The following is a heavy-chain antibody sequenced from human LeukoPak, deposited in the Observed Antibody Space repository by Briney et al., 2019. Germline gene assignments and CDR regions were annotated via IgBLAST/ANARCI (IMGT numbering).Heavy chain of an antibody. J-gene: IGHJ4*02. D-gene: IGHD6-19*01. Sequence: GGSLRLSCAASGFTFSSYSMNWVRQAPGKGLEWVSYISSSSSTIYYADSVKGRSTISRDNAKNSLYLQMNSLRAEDTAVYYCARDGVAGTGGYWGQGTLVTVSS. V-gene: IGHV3-48*04. CDR1: GFTFSSYS. CDR3: ARDGVAGTGGY. CDR2: ISSSSSTI.